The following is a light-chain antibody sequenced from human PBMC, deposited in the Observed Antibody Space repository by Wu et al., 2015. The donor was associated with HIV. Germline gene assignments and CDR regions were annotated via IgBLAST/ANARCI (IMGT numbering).Light chain of an antibody. V-gene: IGKV3-20*01. CDR1: QSVSNNY. J-gene: IGKJ1*01. Sequence: EIVLTQSPGTLSLSPGGSATLSCRASQSVSNNYLAWYQQKPGQAPRLLIYVASNRATGIPDRFSGSGSGTDFTLTISRLEPEDFALYYCLQYGSSFWTFGQGTKVEIK. CDR2: VAS. CDR3: LQYGSSFWT.